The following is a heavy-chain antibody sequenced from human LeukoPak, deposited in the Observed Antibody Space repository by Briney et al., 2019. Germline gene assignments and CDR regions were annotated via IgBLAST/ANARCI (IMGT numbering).Heavy chain of an antibody. Sequence: GGSLRLSCAASGFTFSSYEMNWVRQAPGKGLEWVSYISSSGRTIYYADSVKGRFTISRDNVKNSVDLQMNSLRAEDTAIYYCASRTGSTGYHYYMDVWGKGTTVTVSS. J-gene: IGHJ6*03. V-gene: IGHV3-48*03. CDR1: GFTFSSYE. CDR2: ISSSGRTI. D-gene: IGHD1-7*01. CDR3: ASRTGSTGYHYYMDV.